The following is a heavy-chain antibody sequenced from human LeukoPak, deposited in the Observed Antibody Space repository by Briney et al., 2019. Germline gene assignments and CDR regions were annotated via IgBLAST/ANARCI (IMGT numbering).Heavy chain of an antibody. J-gene: IGHJ4*02. CDR1: GFTFSNAW. CDR3: TTDGGAASPFDY. V-gene: IGHV3-15*01. Sequence: GGSLRLSCAASGFTFSNAWMSWVGQAPGKGREWVGRIKSKTDGGTTDYAAPVKGRFTISRDDSKNTLYLQMNSLKTEDTAVYYCTTDGGAASPFDYWGQGTLVTVSS. D-gene: IGHD2-15*01. CDR2: IKSKTDGGTT.